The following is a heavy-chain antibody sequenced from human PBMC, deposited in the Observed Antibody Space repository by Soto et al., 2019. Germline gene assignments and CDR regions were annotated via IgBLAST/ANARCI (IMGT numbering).Heavy chain of an antibody. CDR2: VSPCGGA. Sequence: QVQLQESGPGLVKPSETLSLSCAVSGVSITSTDWWSWVRQPPGKGLQWIGEVSPCGGANYNPSLKSRITISVDNSKTHFSLTLNSVTAAGKAVYFCAGSTADTTLKASSFWGQGTLVTVSS. D-gene: IGHD4-4*01. CDR1: GVSITSTDW. CDR3: AGSTADTTLKASSF. J-gene: IGHJ4*02. V-gene: IGHV4-4*02.